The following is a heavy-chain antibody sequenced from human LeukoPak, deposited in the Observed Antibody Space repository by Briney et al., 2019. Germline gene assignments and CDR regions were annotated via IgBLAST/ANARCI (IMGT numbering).Heavy chain of an antibody. CDR3: ASNYYGSGSYYYIYGMDV. Sequence: GGSLRLSGAASGFTVSSNYMSWVRQAPGKGLEWVSVIYSGGSTYYADSVKGRFTISRDNSKNTLYLQMNSLRAADTAVYYCASNYYGSGSYYYIYGMDVWGQGTTVTVSS. CDR1: GFTVSSNY. V-gene: IGHV3-66*01. J-gene: IGHJ6*02. D-gene: IGHD3-10*01. CDR2: IYSGGST.